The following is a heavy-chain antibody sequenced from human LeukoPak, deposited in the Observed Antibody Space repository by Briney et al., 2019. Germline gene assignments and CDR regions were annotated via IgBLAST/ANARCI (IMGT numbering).Heavy chain of an antibody. J-gene: IGHJ4*02. V-gene: IGHV4-59*08. D-gene: IGHD1-14*01. CDR1: GGSVSSYY. Sequence: SEIVSLTCSVSGGSVSSYYWSWSRQSPGKGLEWIGYIHNSGRTNYNPSLKSRVTGFVDTSKNQVSLRLSSVTAADTAVYYCARHGTISSESYFDYWGQGALVSVSS. CDR2: IHNSGRT. CDR3: ARHGTISSESYFDY.